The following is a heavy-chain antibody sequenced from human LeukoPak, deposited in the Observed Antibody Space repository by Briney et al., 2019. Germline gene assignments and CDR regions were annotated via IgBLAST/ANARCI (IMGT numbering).Heavy chain of an antibody. J-gene: IGHJ5*02. Sequence: SETLSLTCTVSGGSISSYYWSWIRQPPGKGPEWIGYIYYSGSTNYNPSLKSRVTISVDTSKNQFSLKLSSVTAADTVVYYCARVSSTYYDILTGYSPYNWFDPWGQGTLVTVSS. D-gene: IGHD3-9*01. CDR2: IYYSGST. CDR3: ARVSSTYYDILTGYSPYNWFDP. V-gene: IGHV4-59*01. CDR1: GGSISSYY.